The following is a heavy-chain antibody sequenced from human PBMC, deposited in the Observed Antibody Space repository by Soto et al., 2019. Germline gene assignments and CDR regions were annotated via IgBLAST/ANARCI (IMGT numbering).Heavy chain of an antibody. V-gene: IGHV4-31*03. CDR1: GGSISSGGYY. D-gene: IGHD4-17*01. CDR3: ARVSVGYGDFYFDY. J-gene: IGHJ4*02. CDR2: IYYSGST. Sequence: QVQLQESGPGLVKPSQTLSLTCTVSGGSISSGGYYWSWIRQHPGKGLEWIGYIYYSGSTYYNPSLKSRVTISVDTSKNQFALKLSSVTAADTAVYYCARVSVGYGDFYFDYWGQGTLVTVSS.